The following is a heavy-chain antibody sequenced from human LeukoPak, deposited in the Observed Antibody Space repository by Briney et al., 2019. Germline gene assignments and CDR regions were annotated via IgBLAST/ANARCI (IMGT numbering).Heavy chain of an antibody. D-gene: IGHD1-26*01. CDR3: AGVEWEFLCGGLDY. V-gene: IGHV1-46*01. CDR1: RYTFTTYY. J-gene: IGHJ4*02. CDR2: INPSSGRT. Sequence: GASVKVSCKPSRYTFTTYYMHWVRQAPGQGLEWMGVINPSSGRTSDAQKFKGRVMMSRDTSTSTVHMELSSLTSEDTAVYYCAGVEWEFLCGGLDYWGQGTLVTVSS.